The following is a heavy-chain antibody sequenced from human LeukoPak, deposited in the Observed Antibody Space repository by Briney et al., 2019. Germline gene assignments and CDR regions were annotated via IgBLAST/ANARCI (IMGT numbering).Heavy chain of an antibody. J-gene: IGHJ4*02. CDR1: GFTFSSYA. D-gene: IGHD6-6*01. Sequence: PGGSLRLSCAASGFTFSSYAMYWVRPAPGKGLEWVSAIDGSGGSRYYADSVKGRFTIARDNSKNTLYLQMNSLRAEDTAVYYCAKAGIGGSSLYYFDYWGQGTLVTVSS. CDR3: AKAGIGGSSLYYFDY. V-gene: IGHV3-23*01. CDR2: IDGSGGSR.